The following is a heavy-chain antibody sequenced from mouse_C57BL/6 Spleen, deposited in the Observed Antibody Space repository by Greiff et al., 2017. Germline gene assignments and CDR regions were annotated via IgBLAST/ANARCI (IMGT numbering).Heavy chain of an antibody. V-gene: IGHV1-82*01. CDR1: GYAFSSSW. D-gene: IGHD1-1*01. CDR3: ARVWYYGSSHFDY. Sequence: QVQLKQSGPELVKPGASVKISCKASGYAFSSSWMNWVKQRPGKGLEWIGRIYPGDGDTNYKGKFKGKATLTADKSSSTAYMQLSSLTSEDSAVYFCARVWYYGSSHFDYWGQGTTLTVSS. J-gene: IGHJ2*01. CDR2: IYPGDGDT.